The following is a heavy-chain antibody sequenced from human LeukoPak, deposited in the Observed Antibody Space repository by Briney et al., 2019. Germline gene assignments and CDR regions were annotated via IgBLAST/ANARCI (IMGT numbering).Heavy chain of an antibody. D-gene: IGHD4-23*01. CDR3: ARTVGTHRFDY. J-gene: IGHJ4*02. Sequence: KPSETLSLTCSVSGGSISSSDYYWGWLRQPPGERLERLGTIYYNGNTYYNPSLQSRVIISVDTSKNQFSLKLTSVTAPDTAVYYCARTVGTHRFDYWGQGILVTVSS. V-gene: IGHV4-39*01. CDR2: IYYNGNT. CDR1: GGSISSSDYY.